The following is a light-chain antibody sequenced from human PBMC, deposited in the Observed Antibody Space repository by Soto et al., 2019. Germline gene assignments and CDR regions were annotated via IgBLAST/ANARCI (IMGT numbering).Light chain of an antibody. J-gene: IGKJ5*01. CDR2: DAS. V-gene: IGKV3-11*01. CDR1: QSIGSY. CDR3: QQRSTWPRT. Sequence: EIVLTQSPATLSLSPGERATLSCRASQSIGSYLGWYQQKPGQAPRLLISDASNRATGIPARFSGSGSGTDFTLTISRLEPEDFAVYYCQQRSTWPRTFGQGTRLEIK.